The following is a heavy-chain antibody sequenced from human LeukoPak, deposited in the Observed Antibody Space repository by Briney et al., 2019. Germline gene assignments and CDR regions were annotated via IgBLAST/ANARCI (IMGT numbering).Heavy chain of an antibody. Sequence: GGSLRLSCAASGFTFSNAWMSWVRQAPGKGLEWVGRVMSKTYGGTIDYAAPVKGRFTISRDDSKNTLYLQMNGLKSEDTAVYYCTTDRYSWGQGTLVTVSS. CDR3: TTDRYS. V-gene: IGHV3-15*01. CDR1: GFTFSNAW. J-gene: IGHJ4*02. CDR2: VMSKTYGGTI.